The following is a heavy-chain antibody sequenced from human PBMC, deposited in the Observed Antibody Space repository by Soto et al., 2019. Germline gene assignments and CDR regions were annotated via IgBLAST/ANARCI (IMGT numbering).Heavy chain of an antibody. D-gene: IGHD5-12*01. CDR3: ARGLGPIIDY. J-gene: IGHJ4*02. V-gene: IGHV4-34*01. CDR1: GGSFIGYY. CDR2: INHSGST. Sequence: SETLSLTCAVYGGSFIGYYWSWSRQPPGKGLEWIGEINHSGSTNYNPSLKSRVTISVDTSKNQFSLKLSSVTAADTAVYYCARGLGPIIDYWGQGTLVTVSS.